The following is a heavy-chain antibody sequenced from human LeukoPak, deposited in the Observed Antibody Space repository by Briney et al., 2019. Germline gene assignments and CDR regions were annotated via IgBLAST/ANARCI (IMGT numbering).Heavy chain of an antibody. Sequence: SGGSLRLSCAASGFTFSSYAMSWVRQAPGKGLEWVSAISGSGGSTYYADSVKGRFTTSRDNSKNTLYLQMNSLRAEDTAVYYCAKPMTVAGTPDYGYWGQGTLVTVSS. CDR1: GFTFSSYA. J-gene: IGHJ4*02. V-gene: IGHV3-23*01. CDR2: ISGSGGST. D-gene: IGHD6-19*01. CDR3: AKPMTVAGTPDYGY.